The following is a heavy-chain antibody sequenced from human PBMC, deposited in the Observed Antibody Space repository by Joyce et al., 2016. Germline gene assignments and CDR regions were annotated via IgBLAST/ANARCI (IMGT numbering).Heavy chain of an antibody. CDR3: ARDRRATYGSNWFDP. J-gene: IGHJ5*02. D-gene: IGHD3-10*01. V-gene: IGHV4-30-2*01. CDR1: GASVTSAAFS. CDR2: IYPSGNT. Sequence: QVQLQESGSGLVKPSQTLSLTCAVSGASVTSAAFSWGWIRQPPGKGLEWIGYIYPSGNTYDSPSLKSRVSMLLDRSKNQFSLNLTSVTAADTAVYFCARDRRATYGSNWFDPWGQGTLVTVSS.